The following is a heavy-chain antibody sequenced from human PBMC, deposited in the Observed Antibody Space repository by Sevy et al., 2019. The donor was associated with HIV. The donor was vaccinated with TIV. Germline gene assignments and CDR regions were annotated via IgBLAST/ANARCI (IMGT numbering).Heavy chain of an antibody. D-gene: IGHD2-8*02. V-gene: IGHV3-23*01. CDR3: AKRGPAWSFDY. CDR2: ISGGSDDI. J-gene: IGHJ4*02. Sequence: GGSLRLSCVASGFIFSSYAMSWVRQAPGKGLKWVSAISGGSDDIFYADSVKGRFTISRDNSKNTLYLQMNSLRAEDTAVYYCAKRGPAWSFDYWGQGTLVTVSS. CDR1: GFIFSSYA.